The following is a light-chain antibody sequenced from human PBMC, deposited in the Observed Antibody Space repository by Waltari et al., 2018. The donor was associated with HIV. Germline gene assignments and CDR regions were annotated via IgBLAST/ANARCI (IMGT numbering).Light chain of an antibody. J-gene: IGLJ1*01. CDR3: QVFENSRDQA. V-gene: IGLV3-21*01. Sequence: YVLTQSPSVSVAPGTTATITCGGNNIGDKHVHWYQQKSGQAPVLVIYDDKLRPSGIPARISGSNSGGTATLTISGVEVGDEAEYYCQVFENSRDQAFGTGTKVTVL. CDR1: NIGDKH. CDR2: DDK.